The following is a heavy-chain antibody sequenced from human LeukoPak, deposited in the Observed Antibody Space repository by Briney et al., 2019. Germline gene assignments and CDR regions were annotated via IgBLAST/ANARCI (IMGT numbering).Heavy chain of an antibody. CDR3: ARGGLPRENWFDP. D-gene: IGHD1-26*01. CDR2: IYTTGST. V-gene: IGHV4-4*07. J-gene: IGHJ5*02. Sequence: PSDPLSLTCTVSDGSISIYYWRWLRQPAGKGLEWIGRIYTTGSTNYNPPLKSRVTMSVETSKNQFSLKLHCVTAAYTAVYYCARGGLPRENWFDPWGQGTLVTVSS. CDR1: DGSISIYY.